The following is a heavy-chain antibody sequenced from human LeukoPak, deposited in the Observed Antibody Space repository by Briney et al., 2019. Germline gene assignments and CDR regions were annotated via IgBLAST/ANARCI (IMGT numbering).Heavy chain of an antibody. Sequence: GASVKVSRKASGYTFTSYDINGVRQATGQGLEWMGWMNPNSGNTCYAQKFQGRVTMTRNTSISTPYMELSSLRSEDTAFYYCASVLPDYYDSGGSDYWGQGTLVTVSS. D-gene: IGHD3-22*01. J-gene: IGHJ4*02. CDR1: GYTFTSYD. V-gene: IGHV1-8*01. CDR3: ASVLPDYYDSGGSDY. CDR2: MNPNSGNT.